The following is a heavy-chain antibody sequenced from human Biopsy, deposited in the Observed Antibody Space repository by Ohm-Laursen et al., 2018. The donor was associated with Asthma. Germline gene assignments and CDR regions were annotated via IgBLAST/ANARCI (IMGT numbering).Heavy chain of an antibody. Sequence: SLRLSCTASGFILSNYDMHWVRQAPGKGLEWVAGMFFDGSNKYYADSVKGRFTISRDNSKDTLYLQVNSLRGDDTAVYYCARGKTWGRSYYFDYWGQGTLVTVSS. V-gene: IGHV3-30-3*01. CDR1: GFILSNYD. J-gene: IGHJ4*02. D-gene: IGHD6-6*01. CDR2: MFFDGSNK. CDR3: ARGKTWGRSYYFDY.